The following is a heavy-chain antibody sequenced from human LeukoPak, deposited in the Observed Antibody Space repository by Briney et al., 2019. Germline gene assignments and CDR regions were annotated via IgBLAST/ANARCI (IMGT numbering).Heavy chain of an antibody. CDR2: INPNSGGT. CDR1: GYTFTGYY. CDR3: AREYLKDSSSYFDY. V-gene: IGHV1-2*06. Sequence: ASVKVSCKASGYTFTGYYMHWVRQAPGQGLEWMGRINPNSGGTNYAQKFQGRVTMTRDTSISTAYMELSRLRSDDTAVYYCAREYLKDSSSYFDYWGQGTLVTVSS. J-gene: IGHJ4*02. D-gene: IGHD6-6*01.